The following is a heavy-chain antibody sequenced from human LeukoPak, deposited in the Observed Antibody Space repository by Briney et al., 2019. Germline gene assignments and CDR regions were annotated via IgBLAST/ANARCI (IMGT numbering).Heavy chain of an antibody. D-gene: IGHD1-1*01. CDR3: ARDVHDSVDY. CDR2: IYHSGST. CDR1: GGSISSGGYY. Sequence: SETLSLTCTVSGGSISSGGYYWSWIRQPPGKGLEWIGYIYHSGSTYYNPSLKSRVTISVDTSKNQFSLKLSSVTAADTAVYYCARDVHDSVDYWGQGTLVTVSS. V-gene: IGHV4-30-2*05. J-gene: IGHJ4*02.